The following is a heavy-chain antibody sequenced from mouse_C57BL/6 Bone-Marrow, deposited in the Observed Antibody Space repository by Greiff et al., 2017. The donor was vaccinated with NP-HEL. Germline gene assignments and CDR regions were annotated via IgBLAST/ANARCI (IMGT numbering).Heavy chain of an antibody. D-gene: IGHD3-2*02. CDR3: ARDSSGYVPY. Sequence: VQLQQSGPGLVKPSQSLSLTCSVTGYSITSGYYWNWIRQFPGNKLEWMGYISYDGSNNYNPSLKNRISITRDTSKNQFFLKLNSVTTEDTATYYCARDSSGYVPYWGQGTLVTVSA. CDR2: ISYDGSN. CDR1: GYSITSGYY. V-gene: IGHV3-6*01. J-gene: IGHJ3*01.